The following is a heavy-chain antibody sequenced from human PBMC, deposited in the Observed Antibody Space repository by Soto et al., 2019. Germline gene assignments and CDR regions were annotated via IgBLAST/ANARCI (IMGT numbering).Heavy chain of an antibody. V-gene: IGHV4-59*08. CDR3: ARLGNYYQSLDP. Sequence: QVQLQESGPGLVRPSETLSLTCTLSGGSFSPNYWSWLRQPPGKGLEWVGYIYYGGTTSYNPSLKSRFTISLETSKRQFSLRLSSVTAADTAVYYCARLGNYYQSLDPWGPGTLVTVSS. D-gene: IGHD4-4*01. CDR1: GGSFSPNY. CDR2: IYYGGTT. J-gene: IGHJ5*02.